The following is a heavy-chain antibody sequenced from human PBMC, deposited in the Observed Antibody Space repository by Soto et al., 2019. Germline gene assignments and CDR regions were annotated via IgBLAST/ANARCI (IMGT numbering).Heavy chain of an antibody. CDR2: ISSSGSTK. V-gene: IGHV3-48*03. CDR1: GFTFTSYE. CDR3: ARVSQSFIEYCQH. J-gene: IGHJ1*01. D-gene: IGHD3-16*02. Sequence: EVQLVESGGGLVQPGGSLRLSCAASGFTFTSYEMIWVRQAPGKGLEWVSYISSSGSTKYYADSVKGRFTISRDTANNSLYLQMNSLRAEDTAVYYCARVSQSFIEYCQHWGQGTLVTVSS.